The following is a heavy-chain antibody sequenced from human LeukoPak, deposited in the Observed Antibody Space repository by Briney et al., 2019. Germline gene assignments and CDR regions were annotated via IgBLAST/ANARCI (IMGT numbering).Heavy chain of an antibody. D-gene: IGHD6-13*01. J-gene: IGHJ6*03. CDR2: TYYRSKWYN. CDR3: ARAPSSSWYGTPGFYYYYMDV. CDR1: GDSVSSNSAA. V-gene: IGHV6-1*01. Sequence: SQTLSLTCAISGDSVSSNSAAWNWIRQSPSRGLEWLGRTYYRSKWYNDYAVSVKSRITINPDTSKNQFSLKLSSVTAADTAVYYCARAPSSSWYGTPGFYYYYMDVWGKGTTVTVSS.